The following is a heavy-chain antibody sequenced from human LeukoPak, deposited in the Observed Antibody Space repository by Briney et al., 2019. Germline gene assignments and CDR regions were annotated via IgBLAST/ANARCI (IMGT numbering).Heavy chain of an antibody. CDR2: IRSKANSYAT. J-gene: IGHJ4*02. CDR3: TRPHSGSYSN. V-gene: IGHV3-73*01. D-gene: IGHD1-26*01. Sequence: PGGSLKLSCAASGFTFSGSAMHWVRQASGKGLEWVGRIRSKANSYATAYAASVKGRVTISRDDSKNTAYLQINSLKTEDTAVYYCTRPHSGSYSNWGQGTLVTVSS. CDR1: GFTFSGSA.